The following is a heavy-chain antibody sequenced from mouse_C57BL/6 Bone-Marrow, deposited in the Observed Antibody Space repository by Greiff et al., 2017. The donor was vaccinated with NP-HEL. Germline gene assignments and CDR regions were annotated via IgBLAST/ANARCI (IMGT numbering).Heavy chain of an antibody. D-gene: IGHD1-1*01. CDR2: ISSGGDYI. J-gene: IGHJ1*03. CDR1: GFTFSSYA. CDR3: TRETTVVEEDWYFDV. V-gene: IGHV5-9-1*02. Sequence: EVMLVESGEGLVKPGGSLKLSCAASGFTFSSYAMSWVRQTPEKRLEWVAYISSGGDYIYYADTVKGRFTISRDNARNTLYLQMSSLKSEDTAMYYCTRETTVVEEDWYFDVWGTGTTVTVSS.